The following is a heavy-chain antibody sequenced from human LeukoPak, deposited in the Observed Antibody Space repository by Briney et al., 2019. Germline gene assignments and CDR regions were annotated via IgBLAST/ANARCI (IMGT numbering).Heavy chain of an antibody. J-gene: IGHJ4*02. CDR2: IYHSGST. CDR1: GGSISSSNW. CDR3: ARVDTAMVGVTYYFDY. D-gene: IGHD5-18*01. Sequence: SGTLSLTCAVSGGSISSSNWWSWVRQPPGKGLEWIGEIYHSGSTNYNPSLKSRVTISVDTSKNQFSLKLSSVTAADTAVYYCARVDTAMVGVTYYFDYWGQGTLVTVSS. V-gene: IGHV4-4*02.